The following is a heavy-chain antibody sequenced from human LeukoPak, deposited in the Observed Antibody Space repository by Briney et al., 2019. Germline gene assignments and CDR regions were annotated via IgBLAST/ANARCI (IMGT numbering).Heavy chain of an antibody. CDR3: AREELGSSGYSSLDC. CDR1: GFTFSSYE. V-gene: IGHV3-48*03. Sequence: GGYLRLSCVASGFTFSSYEMNWVRQAPGKGPEWVSYITGSSSTIYYADSVKGRFTISRDNAKNSLYLQMNSLRAEDTAVYYCAREELGSSGYSSLDCWGQGTLVTVSS. J-gene: IGHJ4*02. D-gene: IGHD3-22*01. CDR2: ITGSSSTI.